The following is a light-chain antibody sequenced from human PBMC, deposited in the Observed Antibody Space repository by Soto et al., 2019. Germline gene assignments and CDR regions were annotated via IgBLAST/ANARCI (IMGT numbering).Light chain of an antibody. V-gene: IGKV1-8*01. CDR3: QQYYSYPPT. CDR2: AAS. J-gene: IGKJ3*01. Sequence: AIRMTQSPSSFSASTGDRVTITCRASQGISSYLAWYQQKPGKAPKLLIYAASTLQSGVPSRFSGSGSGTDFTLTISCLQSEDFATYYCQQYYSYPPTFGPETKVDIK. CDR1: QGISSY.